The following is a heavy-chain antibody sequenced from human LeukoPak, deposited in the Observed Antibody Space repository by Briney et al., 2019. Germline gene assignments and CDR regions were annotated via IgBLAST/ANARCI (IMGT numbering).Heavy chain of an antibody. Sequence: SETLSLTCTVSGGSLSSGSSYWSWIRQHPGKGLEWIRYIFYTGSTYYNPSLNSRINISVVTSKNQFSLQLSSVTAADTAVYYCARVGIISEPTATFYFDYWGQGTLVTVSS. CDR3: ARVGIISEPTATFYFDY. CDR2: IFYTGST. V-gene: IGHV4-31*03. J-gene: IGHJ4*02. CDR1: GGSLSSGSSY. D-gene: IGHD1-1*01.